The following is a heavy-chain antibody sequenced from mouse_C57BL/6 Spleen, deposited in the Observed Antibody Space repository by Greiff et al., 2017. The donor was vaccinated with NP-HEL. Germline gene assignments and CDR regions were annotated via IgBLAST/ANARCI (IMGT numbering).Heavy chain of an antibody. CDR2: IDPEDGDT. V-gene: IGHV14-1*01. Sequence: EVQLQESGAELVRPGASVKLSCTASGFNIKDYYMHWVKQRPEQGLEWIGRIDPEDGDTEYAPKFQGKATMTADTSSNTAYLQLSSRTSGDTAVYYCTTRGYGSSYGWFAYWGQGTLVTVSA. D-gene: IGHD1-1*01. CDR1: GFNIKDYY. CDR3: TTRGYGSSYGWFAY. J-gene: IGHJ3*01.